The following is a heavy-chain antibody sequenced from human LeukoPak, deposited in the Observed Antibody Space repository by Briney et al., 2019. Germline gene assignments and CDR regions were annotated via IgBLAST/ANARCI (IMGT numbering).Heavy chain of an antibody. V-gene: IGHV3-7*03. CDR2: IKQDGSEK. Sequence: PGGSLRLSCAASGFTFSSYWMSWVRQAPGKGLEWVANIKQDGSEKYYVDSVKGRFTISRDNVKNVLYLQMNSLRAEDTAVYYCAKGDAGEDTSSFDYWGQGTLVTVSS. CDR1: GFTFSSYW. CDR3: AKGDAGEDTSSFDY. J-gene: IGHJ4*02. D-gene: IGHD7-27*01.